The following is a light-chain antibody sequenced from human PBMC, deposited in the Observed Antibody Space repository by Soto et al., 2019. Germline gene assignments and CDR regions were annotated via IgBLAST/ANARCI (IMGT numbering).Light chain of an antibody. CDR3: QQFSSYPLT. Sequence: QLTQSPSSLSASVGDRVTITCRASQVIATHVAWYQQKPGQAPNLLIYAASTLQSGVPSRFSGGGSGTDFTLTISRLEPEDFAVYYCQQFSSYPLTFGGGTKVDI. V-gene: IGKV1-9*01. CDR1: QVIATH. CDR2: AAS. J-gene: IGKJ4*01.